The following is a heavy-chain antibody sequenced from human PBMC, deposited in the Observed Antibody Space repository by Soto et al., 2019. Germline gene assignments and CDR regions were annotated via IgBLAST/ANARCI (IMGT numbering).Heavy chain of an antibody. CDR2: IYYSGST. J-gene: IGHJ4*02. Sequence: PSETLSLTCTVSGFSISSYYWSWIRQPPGKGLEWIGYIYYSGSTNYNPSLKSRVTISVDTSKNQFSLKLSSVTAADTAVYYCARRYGSCDYWGQGTLVTVS. CDR1: GFSISSYY. D-gene: IGHD5-18*01. V-gene: IGHV4-59*08. CDR3: ARRYGSCDY.